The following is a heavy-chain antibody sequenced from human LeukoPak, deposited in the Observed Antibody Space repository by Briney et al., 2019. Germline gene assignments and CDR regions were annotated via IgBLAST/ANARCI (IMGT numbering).Heavy chain of an antibody. CDR2: IRQERSEK. CDR3: ARIRTSYYFDY. V-gene: IGHV3-7*01. Sequence: GGSLRLACAASGFTLSRYSMNWVRQAPGKGLEWVGNIRQERSEKYYVDSVKGRFTISRDNAKNSLYLQMNSLRAEDTAVYYCARIRTSYYFDYWGQGTLVTVSS. D-gene: IGHD3-10*01. J-gene: IGHJ4*02. CDR1: GFTLSRYS.